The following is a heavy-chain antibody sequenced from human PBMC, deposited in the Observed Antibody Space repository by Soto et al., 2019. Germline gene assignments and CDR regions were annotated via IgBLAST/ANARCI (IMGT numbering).Heavy chain of an antibody. J-gene: IGHJ3*02. CDR3: AKVPEGYCSSTSCYAFDI. CDR2: ISWNSGSI. Sequence: GGSLRLSCAASGFTFDDYAMHWVRQAPGKGLEWVSGISWNSGSIGYADSVKGRFTISRDNAKNSLYLQMNSLRAEDTALYYCAKVPEGYCSSTSCYAFDIWGQGTMVTVSS. V-gene: IGHV3-9*01. D-gene: IGHD2-2*01. CDR1: GFTFDDYA.